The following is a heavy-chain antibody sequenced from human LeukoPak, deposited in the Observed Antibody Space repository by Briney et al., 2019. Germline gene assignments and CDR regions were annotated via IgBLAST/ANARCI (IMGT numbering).Heavy chain of an antibody. V-gene: IGHV1-18*01. D-gene: IGHD3-22*01. CDR1: GYTFTSYG. CDR2: ISAYNGNT. J-gene: IGHJ4*02. Sequence: ASVKVSCKASGYTFTSYGISWVRQAPGQGLEWMGWISAYNGNTNYAQKLQGRVTMTTDTSTSTAYMELRSLRSDDTAVYFCARVSYGRYYDSSGYSTKDLDYWGQGTLVTVSS. CDR3: ARVSYGRYYDSSGYSTKDLDY.